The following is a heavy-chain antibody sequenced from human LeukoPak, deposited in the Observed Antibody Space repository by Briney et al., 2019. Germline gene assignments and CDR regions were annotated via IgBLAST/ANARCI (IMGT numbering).Heavy chain of an antibody. V-gene: IGHV1-8*01. Sequence: ASVKVSCKASGYTFTSYDINWVRQATGQGLEWMGWMNPNSGNTGYAQKFQGRVTMARNTSISTAYMELSSLRSEDTAVYYCARVRGLRYFDWNYWGQGTLVTVSS. CDR1: GYTFTSYD. D-gene: IGHD3-9*01. CDR2: MNPNSGNT. J-gene: IGHJ4*02. CDR3: ARVRGLRYFDWNY.